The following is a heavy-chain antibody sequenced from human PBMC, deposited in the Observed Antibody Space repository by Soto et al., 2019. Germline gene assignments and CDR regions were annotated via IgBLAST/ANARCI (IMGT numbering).Heavy chain of an antibody. CDR3: AKDGLDDYGDYPFDY. J-gene: IGHJ4*02. Sequence: EVQLVESGGGLVQPGRSLRLSCAASGCTFDDYAMHWVRQAPWKGLEWVSGISWNSGSIGYADSVKGRFTISRDNAKNSLYLQMNSLRAEDTALYYCAKDGLDDYGDYPFDYWGQGTLVTVSS. CDR2: ISWNSGSI. CDR1: GCTFDDYA. D-gene: IGHD4-17*01. V-gene: IGHV3-9*01.